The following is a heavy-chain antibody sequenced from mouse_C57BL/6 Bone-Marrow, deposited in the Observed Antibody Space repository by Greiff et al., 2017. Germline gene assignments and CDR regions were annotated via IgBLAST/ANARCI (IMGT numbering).Heavy chain of an antibody. CDR2: IDPSDSYT. CDR3: AREDYWEVEGFDY. Sequence: QVQLQQPGAELVMPGASVKLSCKASGYTFTSYWMHWVKQRPGQGLEWIGEIDPSDSYTNYNQKFKGKSTLTVDKSSSTAYMQLSSLTSEDSAVDYCAREDYWEVEGFDYWGQGTTLTVSS. J-gene: IGHJ2*01. V-gene: IGHV1-69*01. D-gene: IGHD4-1*01. CDR1: GYTFTSYW.